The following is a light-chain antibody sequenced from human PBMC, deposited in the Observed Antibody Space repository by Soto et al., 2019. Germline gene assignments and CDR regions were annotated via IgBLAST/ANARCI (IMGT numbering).Light chain of an antibody. CDR3: HQRQYWPPIT. CDR2: DAS. Sequence: DIVLTHSPATLSVPPGERATLSCRASQSVSSDYLSWYQQKPGQAPRLLISDASNRATGIPARFSGSGSGTDFTLTISSLEPEDFAVYYCHQRQYWPPITFGQGTRLEIK. V-gene: IGKV3-11*01. J-gene: IGKJ5*01. CDR1: QSVSSDY.